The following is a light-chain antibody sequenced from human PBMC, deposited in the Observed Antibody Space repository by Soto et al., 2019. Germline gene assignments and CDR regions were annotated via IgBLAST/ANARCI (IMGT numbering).Light chain of an antibody. J-gene: IGLJ3*02. CDR1: SGDVGGYDY. CDR2: EVS. Sequence: QSVLTQPASVSGSPGQSITISCTGTSGDVGGYDYVSWYQQHPAKAPKLIIFEVSSRPSGIPDRYSASKSGNTASLTISGLQAEDEAHYYCSSYSTTTSPQWVFGGGTKLTVL. V-gene: IGLV2-14*01. CDR3: SSYSTTTSPQWV.